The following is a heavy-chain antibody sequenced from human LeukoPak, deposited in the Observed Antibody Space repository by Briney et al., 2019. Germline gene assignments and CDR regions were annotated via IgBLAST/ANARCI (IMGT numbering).Heavy chain of an antibody. CDR2: IYYSGST. CDR1: GDSISYLY. V-gene: IGHV4-59*11. J-gene: IGHJ4*02. Sequence: PSETLSLTCTVSGDSISYLYWSWIRQPPGKGLEWIGYIYYSGSTNYNPSLKSRVTMSVNTSKNQISLKLSSVTAADTAVYYCAGGVVVTAGETFDYWGPGTLVTVSS. CDR3: AGGVVVTAGETFDY. D-gene: IGHD2-21*02.